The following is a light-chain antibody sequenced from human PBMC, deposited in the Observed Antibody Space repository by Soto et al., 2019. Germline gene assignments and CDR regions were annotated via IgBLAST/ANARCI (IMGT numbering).Light chain of an antibody. Sequence: DIRMTQSRSSLSPCVGEKVTISCRSSQSISTYLIWYQQKPGKAPKVLIYAASSLQSGGPSRFSGSGSETEFTLTISSLQPEDFATYYCQQSYSTPTWTFGQGTKVDIK. CDR1: QSISTY. CDR2: AAS. J-gene: IGKJ1*01. CDR3: QQSYSTPTWT. V-gene: IGKV1-39*01.